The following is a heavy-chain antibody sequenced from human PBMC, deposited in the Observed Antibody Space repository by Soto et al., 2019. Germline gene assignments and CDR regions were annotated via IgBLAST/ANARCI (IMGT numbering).Heavy chain of an antibody. CDR2: IYYSGST. D-gene: IGHD3-22*01. Sequence: SETLSLTCTVSGGSISSGDYYWSWIRQPPGKGLEWIGCIYYSGSTYYNPSLKSRVTISVDTSKNQFSLKLSSVTAADTAVYYCARVGGSYYDSSGYSPTIDYWGQGTLVTVSS. CDR1: GGSISSGDYY. V-gene: IGHV4-30-4*01. CDR3: ARVGGSYYDSSGYSPTIDY. J-gene: IGHJ4*02.